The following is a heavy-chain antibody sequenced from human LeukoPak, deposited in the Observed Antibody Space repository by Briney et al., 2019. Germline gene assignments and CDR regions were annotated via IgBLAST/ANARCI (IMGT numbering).Heavy chain of an antibody. CDR3: ARGESNSSGWYELYYFDY. CDR2: INPSDGST. D-gene: IGHD6-19*01. V-gene: IGHV1-46*01. J-gene: IGHJ4*02. CDR1: GYTLTSHY. Sequence: ASVKVSCKASGYTLTSHYIHWVRQAPGQGLEWMGIINPSDGSTTYAQNFRGRVTMTRDMSTNTVYMELSSLRSEDMAVYYCARGESNSSGWYELYYFDYWGQGTLVTVSS.